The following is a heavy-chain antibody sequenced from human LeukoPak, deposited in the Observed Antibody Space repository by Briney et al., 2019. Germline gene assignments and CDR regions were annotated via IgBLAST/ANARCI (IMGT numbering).Heavy chain of an antibody. J-gene: IGHJ4*02. Sequence: AASVTVSCTASGYTFTSYYMHWVRQAPGQGLEWMGIINTSGGSTSYAQKFQGRVTMIRDTSTSTVYMELSSLMSEDTAVYYCARALTTVTTRGYFDYWGQGTLVTVS. D-gene: IGHD4-17*01. CDR1: GYTFTSYY. CDR2: INTSGGST. V-gene: IGHV1-46*01. CDR3: ARALTTVTTRGYFDY.